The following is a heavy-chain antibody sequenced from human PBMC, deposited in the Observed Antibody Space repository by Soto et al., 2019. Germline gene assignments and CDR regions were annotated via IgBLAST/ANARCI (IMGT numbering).Heavy chain of an antibody. Sequence: EVRLLESGGGLVKPGGSLRLSCATSGLTFSNYAMRWVRQAPGGGLEWVSSMRGSSSTTYYADSVRGRFTISRDRSKNTLYLQMSSLRAEDTALYYCAKNQERELPRVIDFWGQGTLVTVSS. CDR2: MRGSSSTT. CDR3: AKNQERELPRVIDF. CDR1: GLTFSNYA. J-gene: IGHJ4*02. V-gene: IGHV3-23*01. D-gene: IGHD1-7*01.